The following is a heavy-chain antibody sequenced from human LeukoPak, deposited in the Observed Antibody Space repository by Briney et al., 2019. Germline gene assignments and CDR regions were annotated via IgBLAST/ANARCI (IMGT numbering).Heavy chain of an antibody. V-gene: IGHV3-48*01. J-gene: IGHJ3*02. Sequence: GGSLRHSCAASGFTFTMFSMNWLRQAPGKGLEWIALIRGRSDTTYYADSVQGRFTISRDNAEDSVYLQMNSLRVEDTAVYYCARTYDFGIGPPGDAFDNWGQGTLVTVFS. D-gene: IGHD3-3*01. CDR1: GFTFTMFS. CDR3: ARTYDFGIGPPGDAFDN. CDR2: IRGRSDTT.